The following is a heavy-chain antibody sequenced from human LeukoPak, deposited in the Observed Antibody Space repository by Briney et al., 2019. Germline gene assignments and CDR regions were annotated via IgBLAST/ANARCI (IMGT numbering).Heavy chain of an antibody. CDR3: ARESSPFDY. Sequence: SETLSLTCAVYGESFSGYYWSWIRQPPGKGLEWIGEINHSGSTNYNPSLKSRVTISVDTSKNQFSLKLSSVTAADTAVYYCARESSPFDYWGQGTLVTVSS. CDR1: GESFSGYY. V-gene: IGHV4-34*01. J-gene: IGHJ4*02. CDR2: INHSGST. D-gene: IGHD5/OR15-5a*01.